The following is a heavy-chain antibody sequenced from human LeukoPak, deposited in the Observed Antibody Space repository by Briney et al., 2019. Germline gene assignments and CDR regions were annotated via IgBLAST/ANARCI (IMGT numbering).Heavy chain of an antibody. J-gene: IGHJ4*02. CDR2: THRSGDT. Sequence: SGTLSLTCAVSGVSISSNNWWTWVRQPPGKGLEWIGETHRSGDTKYSPSLQTRATISIDNSKSQLSLNLNSVTAADTAVYYCSTRDQSRTDMVPPDYWGQGTLVTVSS. V-gene: IGHV4-4*02. CDR3: STRDQSRTDMVPPDY. CDR1: GVSISSNNW. D-gene: IGHD5-18*01.